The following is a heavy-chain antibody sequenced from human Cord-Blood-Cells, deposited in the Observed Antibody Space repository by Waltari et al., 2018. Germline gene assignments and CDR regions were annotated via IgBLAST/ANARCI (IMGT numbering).Heavy chain of an antibody. J-gene: IGHJ4*02. CDR3: ARDFLCFGEFFDY. D-gene: IGHD3-10*01. CDR1: GFTFSSYW. V-gene: IGHV3-7*01. CDR2: IKQDGSEK. Sequence: EVQLVESGGGFVQPGGSLRLSCAAPGFTFSSYWMSWVRQAPGKGLEWVANIKQDGSEKYYVDSVKGRFTISRDNAKNSLYLQMNSLRAEDTAVYYCARDFLCFGEFFDYWGQGTLVTVSS.